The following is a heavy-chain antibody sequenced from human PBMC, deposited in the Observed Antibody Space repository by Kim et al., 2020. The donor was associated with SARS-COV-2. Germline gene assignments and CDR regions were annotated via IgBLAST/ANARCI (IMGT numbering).Heavy chain of an antibody. V-gene: IGHV3-53*04. CDR3: ARGSIRGVDY. D-gene: IGHD3-10*01. CDR1: GFTVSSNY. CDR2: IYSGGST. J-gene: IGHJ4*02. Sequence: GGSLRLSCAPSGFTVSSNYMSWVRQAPGKGLEWVSVIYSGGSTYYADSVKGRFTISRHNSKNTLYLQMNSLRAEDTAVYYCARGSIRGVDYWGQGTLVTVSS.